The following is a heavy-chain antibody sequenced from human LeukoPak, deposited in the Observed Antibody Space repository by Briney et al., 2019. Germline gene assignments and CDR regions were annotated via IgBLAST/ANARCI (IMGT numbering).Heavy chain of an antibody. J-gene: IGHJ6*02. CDR1: GYTFTSYA. CDR2: INAGNGNT. CDR3: ARDQYYDSSGYYYGMDV. D-gene: IGHD3-22*01. Sequence: ASVKYSCMASGYTFTSYAMHWVRQAPGQRLEWMGWINAGNGNTKYSQKFQGRVTITRDTSASTAYMELRSLRSDDTAVYYCARDQYYDSSGYYYGMDVWGQGTTVTVSS. V-gene: IGHV1-3*01.